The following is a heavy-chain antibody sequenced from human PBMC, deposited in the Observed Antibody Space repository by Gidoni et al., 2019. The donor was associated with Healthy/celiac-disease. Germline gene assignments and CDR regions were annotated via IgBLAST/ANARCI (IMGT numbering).Heavy chain of an antibody. Sequence: QVQLQQWGAGLLKPSETLSLTCAVYGGSFSGYYWSWIRQPPGKGLEWIGEINHSGSTNYNPSLKSRVTISVDTSKNQFSLKLSSVTAADTAVYYCAEHYGKVRGYNGGFDPWGQGTLVTVSS. V-gene: IGHV4-34*01. J-gene: IGHJ5*02. D-gene: IGHD5-18*01. CDR1: GGSFSGYY. CDR3: AEHYGKVRGYNGGFDP. CDR2: INHSGST.